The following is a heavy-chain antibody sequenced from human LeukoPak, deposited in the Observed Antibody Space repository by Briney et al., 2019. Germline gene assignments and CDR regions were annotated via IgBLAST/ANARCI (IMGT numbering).Heavy chain of an antibody. D-gene: IGHD3-3*01. V-gene: IGHV1-2*02. CDR3: ARDIGGLDAFDI. CDR2: INPNSGGT. Sequence: ASVKVSCKASGYTFTGYYMHWVRQAPGQGLEWMGWINPNSGGTNYAQKFQGRVTMTRDTSISTAYMELSRLRSDDTAVYYCARDIGGLDAFDIWGQGTMVTVSS. CDR1: GYTFTGYY. J-gene: IGHJ3*02.